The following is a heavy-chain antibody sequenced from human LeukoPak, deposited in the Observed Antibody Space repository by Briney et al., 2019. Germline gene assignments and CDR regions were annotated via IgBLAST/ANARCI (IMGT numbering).Heavy chain of an antibody. CDR3: ARGTVGYYDFWSGYPYFDY. D-gene: IGHD3-3*01. CDR2: IYHSGST. V-gene: IGHV4-30-2*01. Sequence: KPSETLSLTCAVSGGSISSGGYSWSWIRQPPGEGLEWIGYIYHSGSTYYNPSLKSRVTISVDRSKNQFSLKLSSVTAADTAVYYCARGTVGYYDFWSGYPYFDYWGQGTLVTVSS. J-gene: IGHJ4*02. CDR1: GGSISSGGYS.